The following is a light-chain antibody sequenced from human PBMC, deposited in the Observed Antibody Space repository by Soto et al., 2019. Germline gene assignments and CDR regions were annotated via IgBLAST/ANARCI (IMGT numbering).Light chain of an antibody. Sequence: DIPMTQSPSTLSASVGDRVTITCRASQSISSWLAWYQQKPGKAPKLLIYKASSLESGVPSRFSGSGSGTEFTLTISSLQPDDFATYYCQQYNSPWTFGQGTKVAIK. CDR3: QQYNSPWT. CDR1: QSISSW. J-gene: IGKJ1*01. V-gene: IGKV1-5*03. CDR2: KAS.